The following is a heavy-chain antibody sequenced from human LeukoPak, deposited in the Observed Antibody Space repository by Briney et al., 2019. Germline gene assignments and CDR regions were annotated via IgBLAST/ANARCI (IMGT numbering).Heavy chain of an antibody. CDR3: ARGRILLDH. Sequence: SETLSLTCAVYGGSFSGYYWSWIRQPPGKGLEWIGEINHSGSTNYNPSLKSRVTISVDTSKNQFSLKLSSVTAADTAVYYCARGRILLDHWGQGTLVTVSS. D-gene: IGHD2-15*01. CDR1: GGSFSGYY. V-gene: IGHV4-34*01. CDR2: INHSGST. J-gene: IGHJ4*02.